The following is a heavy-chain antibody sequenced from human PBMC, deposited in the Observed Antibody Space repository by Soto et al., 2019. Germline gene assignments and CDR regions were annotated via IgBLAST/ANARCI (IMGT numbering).Heavy chain of an antibody. CDR2: IIASKGNT. D-gene: IGHD2-15*01. CDR3: ARDRRRADSGTSLPD. Sequence: ASVKVSCKASRCTFSSYAIRWVRQAPGQGLEWMGRIIASKGNTNYAQKFQGRVTMTTDTSTNTVYMELRSLMSDDTAVYFCARDRRRADSGTSLPDWGQGTQVTVSS. CDR1: RCTFSSYA. V-gene: IGHV1-18*01. J-gene: IGHJ4*02.